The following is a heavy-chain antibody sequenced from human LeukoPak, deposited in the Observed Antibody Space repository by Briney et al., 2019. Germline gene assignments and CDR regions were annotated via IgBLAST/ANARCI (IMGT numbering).Heavy chain of an antibody. Sequence: PSQTLSLTCTVSGGSISSSSYYWGWIRQPPGKGLEWIGSIYYSGSTYYNPSLKSRVTISVDTSKNQFSLKLSSVTAADTAVYYCARNGPLSNHFSYGDSSEEIPYVGDYYYYMDVWGKGTTVTVSS. CDR3: ARNGPLSNHFSYGDSSEEIPYVGDYYYYMDV. J-gene: IGHJ6*03. D-gene: IGHD4-17*01. V-gene: IGHV4-39*07. CDR2: IYYSGST. CDR1: GGSISSSSYY.